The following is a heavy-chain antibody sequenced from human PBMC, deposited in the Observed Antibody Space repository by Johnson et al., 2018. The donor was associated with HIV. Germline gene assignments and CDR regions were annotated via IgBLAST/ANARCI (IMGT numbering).Heavy chain of an antibody. D-gene: IGHD6-6*01. V-gene: IGHV3-30*18. CDR3: AKGGIATRFFDI. J-gene: IGHJ3*02. CDR1: GFTFSSYG. Sequence: VQLVESGGGVVQPGRSLRLSCAASGFTFSSYGMHWVRQAPGKGLEWVAVISYDGTNKYYADSVKGRFTISRDNSKNTLYLQMNSLRAEDTALYYCAKGGIATRFFDIWGQGTMVTVSS. CDR2: ISYDGTNK.